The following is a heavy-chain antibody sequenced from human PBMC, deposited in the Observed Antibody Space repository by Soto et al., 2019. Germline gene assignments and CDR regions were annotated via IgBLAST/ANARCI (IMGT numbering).Heavy chain of an antibody. CDR1: GFTFSSYG. Sequence: QVPLVESGGGVVQPGRSLRLSCAASGFTFSSYGMHWVRQAPGKGLEWVAVISYDGSNKYYADSVKGRFTISRDNSNNARDQPMNSLIAEDTAVYYCAKENHRGNGYPPNYYYYYGMDVWGQGTTVTVSS. CDR2: ISYDGSNK. V-gene: IGHV3-30*18. D-gene: IGHD5-12*01. J-gene: IGHJ6*01. CDR3: AKENHRGNGYPPNYYYYYGMDV.